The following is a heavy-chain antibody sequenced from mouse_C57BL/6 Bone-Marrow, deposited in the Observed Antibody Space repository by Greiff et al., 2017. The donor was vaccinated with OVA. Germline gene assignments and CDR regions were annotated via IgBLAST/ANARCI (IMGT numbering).Heavy chain of an antibody. CDR3: ARDRYGNYWYFDV. CDR2: ISDGGSYT. Sequence: DVKLVESGGGLVKPGGSLKLSCAASGFTFSSYAMSWVRQTPEKRLEWVATISDGGSYTYYPDNVKGRFTISRDNAKNNLYLQMSHLKSEDTAMYYCARDRYGNYWYFDVGGTGTTVTGSS. J-gene: IGHJ1*03. D-gene: IGHD2-10*02. V-gene: IGHV5-4*01. CDR1: GFTFSSYA.